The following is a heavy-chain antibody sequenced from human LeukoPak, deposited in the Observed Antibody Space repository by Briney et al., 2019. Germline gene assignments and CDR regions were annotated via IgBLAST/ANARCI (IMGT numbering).Heavy chain of an antibody. CDR2: ISSSSSYI. V-gene: IGHV3-21*01. CDR3: ASRQGDAFDI. J-gene: IGHJ3*02. CDR1: GFTFSSYS. Sequence: GRSLRLSCAASGFTFSSYSMNWVRQAPGKGLEWVSSISSSSSYIYYADSVKGRFTISRDNAKNSLYLQMNSLRADDTAVYYCASRQGDAFDIWGQGTMVSVSS.